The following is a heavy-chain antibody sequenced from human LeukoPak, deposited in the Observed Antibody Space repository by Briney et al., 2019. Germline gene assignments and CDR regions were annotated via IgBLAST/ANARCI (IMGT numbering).Heavy chain of an antibody. Sequence: GGSLRLSCAASGFTVSSNYMSWVRQAPGKGLEWVSVIYSGGGTYYADSVKGRFTISRDNSKNTLYLQMNSLRAEDTAVYYCARMYGDSAEYFQHWGQGTLVTVSS. CDR2: IYSGGGT. J-gene: IGHJ1*01. V-gene: IGHV3-53*01. D-gene: IGHD4-17*01. CDR3: ARMYGDSAEYFQH. CDR1: GFTVSSNY.